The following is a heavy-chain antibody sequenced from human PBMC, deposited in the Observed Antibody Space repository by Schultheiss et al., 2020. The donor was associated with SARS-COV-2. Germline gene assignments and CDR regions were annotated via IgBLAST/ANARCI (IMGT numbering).Heavy chain of an antibody. J-gene: IGHJ4*02. CDR2: IYYSGST. CDR1: GGSISSGGYY. CDR3: ARVAGTRFDY. D-gene: IGHD1-14*01. Sequence: SETLSLTCTVSGGSISSGGYYWSWIRQHPGKGLEWIGYIYYSGSTNYNPSLKSRVTISVDTSKNQFSLQLNSVTPEDTAVYYCARVAGTRFDYWGQGTLVTVSS. V-gene: IGHV4-31*03.